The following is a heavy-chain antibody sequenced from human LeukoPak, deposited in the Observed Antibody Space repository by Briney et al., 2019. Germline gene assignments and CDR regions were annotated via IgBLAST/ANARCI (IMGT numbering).Heavy chain of an antibody. Sequence: GGSLRLSCAASGFTFSGSAMHWVRQASGKGLEWVGRIRSKANSYATAYAASAKGRFTISRDDSKNTAYLQMNSLKTEDTAVYYCTRLSAVAAATGTGHYYYMDVWGKGTTVTVSS. V-gene: IGHV3-73*01. D-gene: IGHD1-1*01. J-gene: IGHJ6*03. CDR3: TRLSAVAAATGTGHYYYMDV. CDR1: GFTFSGSA. CDR2: IRSKANSYAT.